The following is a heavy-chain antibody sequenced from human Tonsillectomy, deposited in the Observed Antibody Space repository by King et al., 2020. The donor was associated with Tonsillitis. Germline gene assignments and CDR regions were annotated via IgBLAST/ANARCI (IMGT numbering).Heavy chain of an antibody. V-gene: IGHV4-31*03. D-gene: IGHD2-21*02. CDR1: GGSISSGGYY. J-gene: IGHJ4*02. Sequence: QLQESGPGLVKPSQTLSLTCTVSGGSISSGGYYWSWIRQHPGKGLEWIGYIYYSGSTHYNPSLRSRVTISVDTSKNQFSLKLTSVTAAATTVYYCASLAYCGGDCYSQDYWGQGTLVTVSS. CDR2: IYYSGST. CDR3: ASLAYCGGDCYSQDY.